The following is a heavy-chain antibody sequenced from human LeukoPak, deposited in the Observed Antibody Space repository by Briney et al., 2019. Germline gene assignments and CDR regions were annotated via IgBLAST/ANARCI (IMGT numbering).Heavy chain of an antibody. CDR3: TRGRALPRMTTWY. CDR2: IRSKAYGGTT. D-gene: IGHD4-17*01. CDR1: GFTFGDYA. V-gene: IGHV3-49*03. Sequence: GGSLRLSCTASGFTFGDYAMSWFRQALGKGLEWVGFIRSKAYGGTTEYAASVKGRFTISRDDSKSIAYLQMNSLKTEDTAVYYCTRGRALPRMTTWYWGQGTLVTVSS. J-gene: IGHJ4*02.